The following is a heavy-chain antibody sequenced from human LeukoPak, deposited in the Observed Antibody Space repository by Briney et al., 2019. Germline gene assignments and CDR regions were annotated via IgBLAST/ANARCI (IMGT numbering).Heavy chain of an antibody. CDR2: ISGSGGTT. J-gene: IGHJ4*02. D-gene: IGHD1-26*01. CDR1: GFTFNNYA. CDR3: AKGSSPFDY. Sequence: GGSLRLSCAASGFTFNNYAMSWVRQAPGKGLEWVSGISGSGGTTYYADSVTGRFTISRVTSKNTLYLQMNSLRAEDTAVYYCAKGSSPFDYWGQGTLVTVSS. V-gene: IGHV3-23*01.